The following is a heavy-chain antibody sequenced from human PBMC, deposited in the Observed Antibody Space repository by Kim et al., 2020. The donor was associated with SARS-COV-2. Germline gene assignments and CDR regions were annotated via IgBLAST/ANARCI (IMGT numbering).Heavy chain of an antibody. CDR3: ARSGYDYVWGSYRFDY. Sequence: ASVKVSCKASGYTFTGYYMHWVRQAPGQGLEWMGRINPNSGGTNYAQKFQGRVTMTRDTSISTAYMELSRLRSDDTAVYYCARSGYDYVWGSYRFDYWGQGTLVTVSS. CDR1: GYTFTGYY. D-gene: IGHD3-16*02. V-gene: IGHV1-2*06. CDR2: INPNSGGT. J-gene: IGHJ4*02.